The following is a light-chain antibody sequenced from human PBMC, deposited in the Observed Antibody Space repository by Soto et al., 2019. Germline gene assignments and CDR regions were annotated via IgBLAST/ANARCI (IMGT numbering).Light chain of an antibody. V-gene: IGKV4-1*01. CDR2: WAS. Sequence: DIVMTQSPDSLAVSLGERATINCKSSQNILYTSNNQNYLAWYQQKPGQPPKLLIYWASTRESGVPDRFSGSGSGTHFTLTISSLQAEDEAGYYCQQYYSTPLPFGGATKVEIK. CDR1: QNILYTSNNQNY. CDR3: QQYYSTPLP. J-gene: IGKJ4*01.